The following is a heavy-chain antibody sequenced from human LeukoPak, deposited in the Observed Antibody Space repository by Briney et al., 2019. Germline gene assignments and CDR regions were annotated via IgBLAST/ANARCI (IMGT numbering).Heavy chain of an antibody. D-gene: IGHD6-13*01. V-gene: IGHV3-7*01. CDR1: RFTFSSSW. J-gene: IGHJ1*01. CDR3: ARDRVPSPAAGTGYFQH. Sequence: PGGSLRLSCAASRFTFSSSWMSWVRQAPGKGLEWVANIKQDGSEKYYVDSVKGRFTISRDNAKNSLYLQMNSLRAEDTAVYYCARDRVPSPAAGTGYFQHWGQGTLVTVSS. CDR2: IKQDGSEK.